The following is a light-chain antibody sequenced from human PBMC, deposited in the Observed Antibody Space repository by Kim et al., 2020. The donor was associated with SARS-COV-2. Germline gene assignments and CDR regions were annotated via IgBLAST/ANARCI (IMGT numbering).Light chain of an antibody. CDR2: GKS. J-gene: IGLJ3*02. Sequence: GQQASRTSQGGSLSAYYENWYQQKPAQPPVLVIYGKSNRPAGRPDRCCGSSSAKKASFTITGADAEDEEADYCQDRENISAHVVFGGGTQLTVL. CDR3: QDRENISAHVV. CDR1: SLSAYY. V-gene: IGLV3-19*01.